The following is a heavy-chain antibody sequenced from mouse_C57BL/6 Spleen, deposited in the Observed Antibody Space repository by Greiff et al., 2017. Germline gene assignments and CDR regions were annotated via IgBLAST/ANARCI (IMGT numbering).Heavy chain of an antibody. D-gene: IGHD2-2*01. CDR3: ARWFHYAMDY. J-gene: IGHJ4*01. CDR2: IYPGDGDT. Sequence: QVQLKQSGPELVKPGASVKISCKASGYAFSSSWMNWVKQRPGKGLEWIGRIYPGDGDTNYNGKFKGKATLTADKSSSTAYIQLSSLTSEDSAVYFCARWFHYAMDYWGQGTSVTVSS. CDR1: GYAFSSSW. V-gene: IGHV1-82*01.